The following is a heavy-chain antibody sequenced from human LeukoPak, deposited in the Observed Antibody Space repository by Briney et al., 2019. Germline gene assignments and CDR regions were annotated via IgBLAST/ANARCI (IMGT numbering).Heavy chain of an antibody. D-gene: IGHD6-13*01. V-gene: IGHV4-59*01. Sequence: SETLSLTCTVSGGSTSSYYWSWIRQPPGKGLEWIGYIYYSGSTNYNPSLKSRVTISVDTSKNQFSLKLSSVTAADTAVYYCARTYSSSWFNWFDPWGQGTLVTVSS. J-gene: IGHJ5*02. CDR3: ARTYSSSWFNWFDP. CDR2: IYYSGST. CDR1: GGSTSSYY.